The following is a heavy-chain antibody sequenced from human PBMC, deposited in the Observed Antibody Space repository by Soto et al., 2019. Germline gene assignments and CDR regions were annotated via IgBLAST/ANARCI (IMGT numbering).Heavy chain of an antibody. Sequence: QVQLQESGPGLVRPSETLSLNCTVSSGSINGYYWSWIRQPPGKGLEWIAYIYGSGSIKYSPSLKSRVTLSMDTSKNMFSLEVTSVTAADTAVYYCARGALNLTSYGLDHWGQGTLVTVSS. CDR3: ARGALNLTSYGLDH. J-gene: IGHJ4*02. CDR1: SGSINGYY. V-gene: IGHV4-59*01. D-gene: IGHD3-16*01. CDR2: IYGSGSI.